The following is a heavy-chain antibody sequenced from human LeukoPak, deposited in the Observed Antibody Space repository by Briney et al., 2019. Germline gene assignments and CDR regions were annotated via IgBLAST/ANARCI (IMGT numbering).Heavy chain of an antibody. V-gene: IGHV3-23*01. CDR1: GFTFSSYA. D-gene: IGHD3-3*01. CDR3: AKDPRDLITIFGVVTEYNWFDP. J-gene: IGHJ5*02. CDR2: ISGSGGST. Sequence: GGSLRLSCAASGFTFSSYAMSWVRQAPGKGLEWVSAISGSGGSTHYADSVKGRFTISRDNSKNTLYLQMNSLRAEDTAVYYCAKDPRDLITIFGVVTEYNWFDPWGQGTLVTVSS.